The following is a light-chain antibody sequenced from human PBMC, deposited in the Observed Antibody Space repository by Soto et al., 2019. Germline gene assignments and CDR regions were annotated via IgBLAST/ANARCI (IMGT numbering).Light chain of an antibody. J-gene: IGKJ4*01. CDR2: GAS. CDR1: QSVSIN. Sequence: TVLTQSPATLSVSPGERASLSCRASQSVSINLAWYQQKSGQAPRLLIYGASTRATGIPARFSGSRSGTEFTLTINSLQSEDFAVYYCQQYNNWPLTFGGGTKVDIK. CDR3: QQYNNWPLT. V-gene: IGKV3-15*01.